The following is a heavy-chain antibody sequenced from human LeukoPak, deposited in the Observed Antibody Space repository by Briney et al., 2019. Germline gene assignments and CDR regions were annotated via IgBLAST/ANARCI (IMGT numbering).Heavy chain of an antibody. J-gene: IGHJ6*03. CDR1: GSTFSSYW. V-gene: IGHV3-7*01. CDR3: ARDHRGYQLPQLNYYYYMDV. Sequence: GGSLRLSCAASGSTFSSYWMSWVRQAPGKGLEWVANIKQDGNEKYYVDSVKGRFTISYDSAKNSLYLQMNSLRAEDTAVYYCARDHRGYQLPQLNYYYYMDVWGKGTTVTVSS. CDR2: IKQDGNEK. D-gene: IGHD2-2*01.